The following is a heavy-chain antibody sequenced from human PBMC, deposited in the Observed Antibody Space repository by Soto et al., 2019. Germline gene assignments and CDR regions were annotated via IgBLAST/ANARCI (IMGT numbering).Heavy chain of an antibody. CDR3: XREIAVAGYFXH. D-gene: IGHD6-19*01. J-gene: IGHJ4*02. CDR2: IWYDGSNK. Sequence: GGSLILSCAASGFIFSSYGMHWVRQAPGKGLEWVAVIWYDGSNKYYADSVKGRFTLSRDNSKNTLYLQMNSLRAEDTAVYYYXREIAVAGYFXHWGQGTLVXVSS. CDR1: GFIFSSYG. V-gene: IGHV3-33*08.